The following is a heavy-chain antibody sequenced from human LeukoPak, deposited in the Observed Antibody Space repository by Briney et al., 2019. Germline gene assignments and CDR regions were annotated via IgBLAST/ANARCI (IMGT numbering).Heavy chain of an antibody. D-gene: IGHD3-10*01. V-gene: IGHV4-61*10. CDR1: GGSISSGSYY. CDR3: ARGERLLWFGELSH. Sequence: SQTLSLTCTVSGGSISSGSYYWSWIRQPAGKGLEWIGYIYYSGSTNYNPSLKSRVTISVDTSKNQFSLKLSSVTAADTAVYYCARGERLLWFGELSHWGQGTLVTVSS. J-gene: IGHJ4*02. CDR2: IYYSGST.